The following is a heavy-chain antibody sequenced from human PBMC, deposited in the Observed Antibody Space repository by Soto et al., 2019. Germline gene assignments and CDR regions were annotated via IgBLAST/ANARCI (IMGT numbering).Heavy chain of an antibody. CDR2: ISGSGSTT. V-gene: IGHV3-11*01. CDR3: ARSSLTYFEF. CDR1: GFTFSDYY. Sequence: QVHLEESGGGSVKPGGSLRLSCTASGFTFSDYYMSWIRQAPGKGLEWLAYISGSGSTTYYTDSVKGRFAISRDNARTSLYLQINSLRVEDSAVYYCARSSLTYFEFWGQGTLVTVSS. J-gene: IGHJ4*02.